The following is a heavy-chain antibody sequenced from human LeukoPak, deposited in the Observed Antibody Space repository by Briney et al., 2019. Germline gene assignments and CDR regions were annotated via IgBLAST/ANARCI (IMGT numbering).Heavy chain of an antibody. CDR3: ARHWAHLDY. J-gene: IGHJ4*02. D-gene: IGHD7-27*01. Sequence: GGSLRLSCVGSGFTFNTYWMNWVRQAPGKGLEWVANIREDGSEIYYLDSVKGRFTIFRDNAKNSLYLQMNGLRAEDTAVYYCARHWAHLDYWGQGTLVPVSS. V-gene: IGHV3-7*01. CDR2: IREDGSEI. CDR1: GFTFNTYW.